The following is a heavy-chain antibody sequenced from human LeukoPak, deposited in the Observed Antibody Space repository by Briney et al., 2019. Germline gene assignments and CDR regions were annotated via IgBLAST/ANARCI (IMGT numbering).Heavy chain of an antibody. D-gene: IGHD5-12*01. V-gene: IGHV2-70*04. J-gene: IGHJ4*02. Sequence: SGPALVKPTQTLTLTCTFSGFSLSTSGMRVSWIRQPPGKALEWLARIDWDDDKFYSTSLKTRLTISKDTSKNQVVLTMTNIDPVDTATYYCARLYSGYDIDYWGQGTLVTVSS. CDR3: ARLYSGYDIDY. CDR2: IDWDDDK. CDR1: GFSLSTSGMR.